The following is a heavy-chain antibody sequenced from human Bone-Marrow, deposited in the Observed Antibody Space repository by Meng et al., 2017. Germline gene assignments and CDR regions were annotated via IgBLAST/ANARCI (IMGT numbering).Heavy chain of an antibody. D-gene: IGHD6-13*01. Sequence: VRLVESGGGLGKPGGSLRLSCVASGFSFTDAWMSWVRQAPGKGLEWVGRIESNSDGGTTDYAAPVKGRFTISRDDSKNTLYLQMNSLIIEDTALYFCATGAAAADHWGQGTLVTVSS. CDR3: ATGAAAADH. CDR2: IESNSDGGTT. V-gene: IGHV3-15*04. J-gene: IGHJ4*02. CDR1: GFSFTDAW.